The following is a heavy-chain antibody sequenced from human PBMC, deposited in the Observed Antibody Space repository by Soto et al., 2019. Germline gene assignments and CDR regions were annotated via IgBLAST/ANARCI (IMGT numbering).Heavy chain of an antibody. CDR3: ARGPSRIIMIADPDEGLLGLDP. CDR2: MNPKNGDT. D-gene: IGHD2-21*01. J-gene: IGHJ5*02. CDR1: GYNFGNYD. Sequence: QVQLVQAGAEVKKPGASVKVSCKASGYNFGNYDLNWVRQATGQGLEGMGWMNPKNGDTCHAQKFQGRVTLTRDTSISTAYMELPGLRPDDTAVYYCARGPSRIIMIADPDEGLLGLDPWGQGTLVIVSS. V-gene: IGHV1-8*02.